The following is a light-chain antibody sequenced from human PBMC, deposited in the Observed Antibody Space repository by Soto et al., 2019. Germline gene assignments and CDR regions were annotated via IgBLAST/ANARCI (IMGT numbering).Light chain of an antibody. Sequence: QSALSQPASVSGSPGQSITISCTGTSSDIGNYNLVSWYQHHPGKAPKLMIYGVTKLPSGVSNRFSGSKSGNTASLTISGLQTDDEADYYCCSFAGTRTYVFGTGTKLTV. CDR1: SSDIGNYNL. J-gene: IGLJ1*01. CDR3: CSFAGTRTYV. CDR2: GVT. V-gene: IGLV2-23*02.